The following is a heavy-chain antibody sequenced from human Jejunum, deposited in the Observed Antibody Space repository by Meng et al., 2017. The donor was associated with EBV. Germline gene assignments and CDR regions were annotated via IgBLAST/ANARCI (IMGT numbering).Heavy chain of an antibody. CDR1: CFTVSSSY. J-gene: IGHJ4*02. Sequence: EVQLVESGGGLLQPGGPLGLSCAASCFTVSSSYMSWVRQAPGKGLEWVSVIYGDGRTYYADSVKGRFTISRDSSKNTIYLQMNSLRVDDTALYYCARKYGGDYWGQGTLVTVSS. CDR2: IYGDGRT. CDR3: ARKYGGDY. D-gene: IGHD2-2*01. V-gene: IGHV3-53*01.